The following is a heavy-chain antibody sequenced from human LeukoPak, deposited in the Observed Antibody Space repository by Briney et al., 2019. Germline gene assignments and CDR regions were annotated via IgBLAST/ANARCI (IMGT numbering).Heavy chain of an antibody. D-gene: IGHD4-17*01. CDR3: ARAPRRYGDTTIYYFDY. Sequence: PSQTLSLTCAVSGGSISSGGYSWSWIRQPPGKGLEWIGYIYHSGSTYYNPSLKSRVTISVDRSKNQFSLKLSSVTAADTAVYYCARAPRRYGDTTIYYFDYWGQGTLVTVSS. V-gene: IGHV4-30-2*01. CDR1: GGSISSGGYS. J-gene: IGHJ4*02. CDR2: IYHSGST.